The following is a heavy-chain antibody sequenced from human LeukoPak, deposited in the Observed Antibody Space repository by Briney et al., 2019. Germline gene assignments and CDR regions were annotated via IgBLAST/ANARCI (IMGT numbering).Heavy chain of an antibody. Sequence: RTGGSLRLSCAASGFTFSSYNMNWVRKAPGKGLEWVSYISSSSSTIYYADSVKGRFTISRDNAKNSLYLQMNSLRAEDTAVYYCARDRCSGGSCYSFNYWGQGTLVTVSS. CDR1: GFTFSSYN. J-gene: IGHJ4*02. CDR2: ISSSSSTI. V-gene: IGHV3-48*01. CDR3: ARDRCSGGSCYSFNY. D-gene: IGHD2-15*01.